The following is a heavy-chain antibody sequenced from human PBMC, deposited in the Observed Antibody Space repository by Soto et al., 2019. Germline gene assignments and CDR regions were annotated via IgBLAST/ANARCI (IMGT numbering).Heavy chain of an antibody. J-gene: IGHJ6*03. CDR1: GYTFTSYY. CDR3: ARAPLVVEGSYYYYYYMDV. D-gene: IGHD2-2*01. CDR2: MNPNSGNT. V-gene: IGHV1-8*01. Sequence: APVKVSCKASGYTFTSYYINWVRQATGQGLEWMGWMNPNSGNTGYAQKFQGRVTMTRNTSISTAYMELSSLRSEDTAVYYCARAPLVVEGSYYYYYYMDVWGKGTTVTVSS.